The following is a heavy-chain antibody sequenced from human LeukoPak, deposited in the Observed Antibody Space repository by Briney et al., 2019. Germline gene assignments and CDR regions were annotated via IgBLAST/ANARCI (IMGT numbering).Heavy chain of an antibody. J-gene: IGHJ5*02. Sequence: GGSLRLSCAASGFTFSSYWMTWVRQAPGKGLEWVANIRQDGSEKYVDSVKGRFTISRDNAKNSLYLQMNSLRAEDTAVYYCAKDRGDNAARSRFDPWGQGTLVTVSS. CDR1: GFTFSSYW. V-gene: IGHV3-7*01. CDR3: AKDRGDNAARSRFDP. D-gene: IGHD4-17*01. CDR2: IRQDGSEK.